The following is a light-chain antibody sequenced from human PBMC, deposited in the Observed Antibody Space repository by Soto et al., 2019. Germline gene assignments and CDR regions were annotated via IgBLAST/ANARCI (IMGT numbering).Light chain of an antibody. CDR2: GAS. CDR1: QSVASNS. J-gene: IGKJ5*01. Sequence: EIVLTQFPGTLSLSPGERAILSCRASQSVASNSLAWYQQKVGRAPRVLIYGASNRATGVPDRFSGSGSGTDFTLTITRLEPEDFAVYFCQQYGSSPHTFGQGTRLEIK. V-gene: IGKV3-20*01. CDR3: QQYGSSPHT.